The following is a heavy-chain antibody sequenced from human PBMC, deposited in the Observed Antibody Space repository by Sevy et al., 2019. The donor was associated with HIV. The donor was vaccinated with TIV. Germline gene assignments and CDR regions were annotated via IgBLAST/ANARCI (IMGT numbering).Heavy chain of an antibody. J-gene: IGHJ6*03. D-gene: IGHD3-10*01. Sequence: GGSLRLSCAASGFTFDDYTMHWVRQAPGKGLEWVSLISWDGGSTYYADSVKGRFTLSRDNSKNSLYLQMNSLRTEDTALYYCAKGGTYSAASRGDPYYYYYMDVWGKGTTVTVSS. CDR2: ISWDGGST. CDR1: GFTFDDYT. V-gene: IGHV3-43*01. CDR3: AKGGTYSAASRGDPYYYYYMDV.